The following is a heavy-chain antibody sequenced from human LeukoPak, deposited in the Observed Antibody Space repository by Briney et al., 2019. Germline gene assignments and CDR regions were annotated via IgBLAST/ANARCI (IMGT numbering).Heavy chain of an antibody. V-gene: IGHV3-23*01. CDR3: AKDSTVSGSYYGMDI. J-gene: IGHJ6*02. D-gene: IGHD3-3*01. Sequence: GGSLRLSCAASGFNLSSYWMTWVRQAPGKGLEWVSSISGSGVTTFYTDSVKGRFTISRDNSRSTLYLQMNGLRAEDTAVYYCAKDSTVSGSYYGMDIWGQGTTVTVSS. CDR1: GFNLSSYW. CDR2: ISGSGVTT.